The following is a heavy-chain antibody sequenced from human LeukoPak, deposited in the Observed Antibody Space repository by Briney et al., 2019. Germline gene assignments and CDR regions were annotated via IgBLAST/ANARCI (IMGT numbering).Heavy chain of an antibody. CDR1: GFTFSSYA. D-gene: IGHD3-10*01. CDR3: AKDQCRRYGSGSGWFDP. V-gene: IGHV3-23*01. Sequence: GGSLRLSCAASGFTFSSYAMSWVPQAPGKGLEWVSAISGSGGSTYYADSVKGRFTISRDNSKNTLYLQMNSLRAEDTAVYYCAKDQCRRYGSGSGWFDPWGQGTLVTVSS. J-gene: IGHJ5*02. CDR2: ISGSGGST.